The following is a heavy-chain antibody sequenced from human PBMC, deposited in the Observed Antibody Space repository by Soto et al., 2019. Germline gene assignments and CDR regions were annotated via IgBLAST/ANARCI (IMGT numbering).Heavy chain of an antibody. CDR3: ARERITMLRGVICWLDP. Sequence: SETLSLTCTVSGGSISSYYWSWIRQPAGKGLEWIGRIYTSGSTNYNPSLKSRVTMSVDTSKNQFSLKLSSVTAADTAVYYCARERITMLRGVICWLDPWGQGPLVTVSS. J-gene: IGHJ5*02. CDR2: IYTSGST. V-gene: IGHV4-4*07. CDR1: GGSISSYY. D-gene: IGHD3-10*01.